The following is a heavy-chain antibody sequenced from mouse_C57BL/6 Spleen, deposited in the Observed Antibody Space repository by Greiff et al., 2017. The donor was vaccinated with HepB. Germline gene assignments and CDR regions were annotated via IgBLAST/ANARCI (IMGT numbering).Heavy chain of an antibody. J-gene: IGHJ2*01. D-gene: IGHD1-1*01. CDR2: IDPSDSYT. CDR3: ARNCSPYYFDY. CDR1: GYTFTSYW. V-gene: IGHV1-69*01. Sequence: VQLQQPGAELVIPGASVKLSCKASGYTFTSYWMHWVKQRPGQGLEWIGEIDPSDSYTNYNQKFKGKSTLTVDKSSSTAYMQLSSLTSEDSSVYYCARNCSPYYFDYWGQGTTLTVSS.